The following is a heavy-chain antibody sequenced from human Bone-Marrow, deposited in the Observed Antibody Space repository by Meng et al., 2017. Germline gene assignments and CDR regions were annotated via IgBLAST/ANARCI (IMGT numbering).Heavy chain of an antibody. D-gene: IGHD6-13*01. V-gene: IGHV3-74*01. Sequence: GESLKISCVASGFTFSSYWMHWVRQAPGKGLVWVSRINSDGSSTSYADSVKGRFTISRDNAKNTLYLQMNSLRAEDTAVYYCAREPVGELAAAGTGNVAFDIWGQGTMVTVSS. CDR2: INSDGSST. J-gene: IGHJ3*02. CDR3: AREPVGELAAAGTGNVAFDI. CDR1: GFTFSSYW.